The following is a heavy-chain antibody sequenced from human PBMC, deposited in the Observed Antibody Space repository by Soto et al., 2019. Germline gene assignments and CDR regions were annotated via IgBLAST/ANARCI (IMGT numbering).Heavy chain of an antibody. CDR3: ARDGAAAGTGYGMDV. Sequence: SVKVSCKASGGTFSSYAISWVRQAPGQGLEWMGGIIPIFGTANYAQKFQGRVTITADESTSTAYMELSSLRSEDTAVYYCARDGAAAGTGYGMDVWGQGTKVTVSS. V-gene: IGHV1-69*13. CDR1: GGTFSSYA. CDR2: IIPIFGTA. D-gene: IGHD6-13*01. J-gene: IGHJ6*02.